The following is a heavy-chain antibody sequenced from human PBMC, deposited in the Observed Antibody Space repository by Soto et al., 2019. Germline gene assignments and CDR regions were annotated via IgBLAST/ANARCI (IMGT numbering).Heavy chain of an antibody. J-gene: IGHJ6*02. D-gene: IGHD3-3*02. CDR3: ASSGTFLDGMDG. Sequence: ASVKVSCKASGYTFTSYDINCVRQATGQVLEWMGWMNPNSGNTGYAQKFQGRVTMTRNTSISTAYMELSSLRSEDTAVYYCASSGTFLDGMDGWGQGTTGTVAS. CDR1: GYTFTSYD. V-gene: IGHV1-8*01. CDR2: MNPNSGNT.